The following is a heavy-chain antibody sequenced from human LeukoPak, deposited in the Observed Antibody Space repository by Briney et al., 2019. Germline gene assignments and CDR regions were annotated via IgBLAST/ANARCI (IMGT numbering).Heavy chain of an antibody. V-gene: IGHV3-23*01. CDR3: AKVGSGWYSGAFDY. J-gene: IGHJ4*02. Sequence: GGSLRLSCAASGFTFSSYDMSWVRQAPGKGLEWVSAISGSGGSTYYADSVKGRFTISRDNSQNTPYLQMNSLRGEDSAVYYCAKVGSGWYSGAFDYWGQGTLLTVSS. CDR1: GFTFSSYD. D-gene: IGHD6-19*01. CDR2: ISGSGGST.